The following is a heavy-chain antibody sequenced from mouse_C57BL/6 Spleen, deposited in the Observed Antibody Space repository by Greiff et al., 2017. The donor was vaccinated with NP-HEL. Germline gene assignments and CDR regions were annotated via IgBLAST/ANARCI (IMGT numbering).Heavy chain of an antibody. CDR2: INPNNGGT. J-gene: IGHJ1*03. V-gene: IGHV1-26*01. CDR3: ARWRDYYYGSSYGYFDV. CDR1: GYTFTDYY. D-gene: IGHD1-1*01. Sequence: EVQLQQSGPELVKPGASVKISCKASGYTFTDYYMNWVKQSHGKSLEWIGDINPNNGGTSYNQKFKGKATLTVDKSSSTAYMELRSLTSEDSAVYYCARWRDYYYGSSYGYFDVWGTGTTVTVSS.